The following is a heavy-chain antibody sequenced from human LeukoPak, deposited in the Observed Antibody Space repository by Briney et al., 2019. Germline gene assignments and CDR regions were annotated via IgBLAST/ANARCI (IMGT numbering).Heavy chain of an antibody. V-gene: IGHV4-4*07. D-gene: IGHD4-23*01. Sequence: SETLSLTCTVSGGSISSYYWSWIRRPAGKGLEWIGRIYTSGSTNYNPSLKSRVTMSVDTSKNQFSLKLSSVTAADTAVYYCARDYGGNSWGTYYYYYMDVWGKGTTVTVSS. J-gene: IGHJ6*03. CDR2: IYTSGST. CDR3: ARDYGGNSWGTYYYYYMDV. CDR1: GGSISSYY.